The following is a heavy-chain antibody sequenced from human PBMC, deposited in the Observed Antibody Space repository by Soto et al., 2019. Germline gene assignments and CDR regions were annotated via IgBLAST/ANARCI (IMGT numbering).Heavy chain of an antibody. D-gene: IGHD6-13*01. V-gene: IGHV4-34*01. J-gene: IGHJ4*02. Sequence: QVQLQQWGAGLLKPSETLSLTCAVYGGSFSGYYWCWVRQPPGMGLGWIGEINHSGSTNYTLSLKSRVTIYVDTSKNQFSLKLSSVTAADTAVYYCAREGSLAALGYWGQGTLVTVSS. CDR2: INHSGST. CDR1: GGSFSGYY. CDR3: AREGSLAALGY.